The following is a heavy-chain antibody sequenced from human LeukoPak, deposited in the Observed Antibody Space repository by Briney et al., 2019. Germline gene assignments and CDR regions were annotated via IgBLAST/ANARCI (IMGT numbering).Heavy chain of an antibody. Sequence: PGGSLRLSCAASGFTFSSYAMSWVRQAPGKGLEWVSAISGSGGSRYYADSVKGRFTISRDNSKNTLYLQMNSLRAEDTAVYYCAKTHYVVVIATPFDYWGQGTLVTVSS. CDR3: AKTHYVVVIATPFDY. J-gene: IGHJ4*02. D-gene: IGHD2-21*01. V-gene: IGHV3-23*01. CDR2: ISGSGGSR. CDR1: GFTFSSYA.